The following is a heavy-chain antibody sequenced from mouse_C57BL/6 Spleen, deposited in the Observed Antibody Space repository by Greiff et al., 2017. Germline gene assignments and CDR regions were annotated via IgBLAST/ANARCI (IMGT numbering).Heavy chain of an antibody. J-gene: IGHJ2*01. D-gene: IGHD1-1*01. CDR3: ARGHYYGSSYYFDY. Sequence: QVQLQQSGPELVKPGASVKISCKASGYAFSSSWMNWVKQRPGKGLEWIGRIYPGDGDTNYNGKFKGKATLTADKSSSTAYMQLSSLTSEDSAVYFCARGHYYGSSYYFDYGGQGTTLTVSS. V-gene: IGHV1-82*01. CDR2: IYPGDGDT. CDR1: GYAFSSSW.